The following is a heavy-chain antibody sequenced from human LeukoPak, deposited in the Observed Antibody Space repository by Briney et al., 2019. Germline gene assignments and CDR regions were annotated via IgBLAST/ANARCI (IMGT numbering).Heavy chain of an antibody. CDR2: IYYSGST. CDR1: GGSISSYY. Sequence: SETLSLTCTVSGGSISSYYWNWIRQPPRKGLEWIGYIYYSGSTNYNPSLKSRVTISVDTSKNHFSLTLSSVTAADTAVYYCARGQKYRNGYTVTELGSGYFDYWGQGTLVTVSS. V-gene: IGHV4-59*01. CDR3: ARGQKYRNGYTVTELGSGYFDY. D-gene: IGHD5-18*01. J-gene: IGHJ4*02.